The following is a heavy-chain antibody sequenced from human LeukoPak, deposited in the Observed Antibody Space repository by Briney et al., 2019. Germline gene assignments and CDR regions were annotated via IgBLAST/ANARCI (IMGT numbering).Heavy chain of an antibody. V-gene: IGHV3-30-3*01. Sequence: GGSLRLSCVASGFTFSSYAMHWVRQAPGKGLEWVAVISYDGSNKYYADSVKGRFTISRDNSKNTLYLQMNSLRAEDTAVYYCARAMVYAKGFDYWGQGTLVTVSS. J-gene: IGHJ4*02. CDR2: ISYDGSNK. D-gene: IGHD2-8*01. CDR3: ARAMVYAKGFDY. CDR1: GFTFSSYA.